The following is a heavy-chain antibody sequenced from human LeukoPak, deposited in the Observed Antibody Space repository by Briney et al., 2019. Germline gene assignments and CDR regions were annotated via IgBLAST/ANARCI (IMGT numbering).Heavy chain of an antibody. V-gene: IGHV4-31*03. CDR3: ARTAPDYDILTGYYSRDDAFDI. J-gene: IGHJ3*02. CDR2: IYYSGST. CDR1: GGSISSGGYY. D-gene: IGHD3-9*01. Sequence: SQTLSLTCTVSGGSISSGGYYWSWIRQHPGKGLEWIGYIYYSGSTNYNPSLKSRVTMSVDTSKNQFSLKLSSVTAADTAVYYCARTAPDYDILTGYYSRDDAFDIWGQGTMVTVSS.